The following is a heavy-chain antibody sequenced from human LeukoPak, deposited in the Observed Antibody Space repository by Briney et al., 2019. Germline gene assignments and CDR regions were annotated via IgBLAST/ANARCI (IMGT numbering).Heavy chain of an antibody. D-gene: IGHD3-22*01. CDR1: GDSVSSNSAA. J-gene: IGHJ4*02. CDR2: TYYRSKWYN. Sequence: SQTLSLTWAISGDSVSSNSAAWNWIRQSPSRGLEWLGRTYYRSKWYNDYAVSVKSRITINPDTSKNQFSLQLNSVTPEDTAVYYCARDSTYYDSSGNPPFDYWGQGTLVTVSS. V-gene: IGHV6-1*01. CDR3: ARDSTYYDSSGNPPFDY.